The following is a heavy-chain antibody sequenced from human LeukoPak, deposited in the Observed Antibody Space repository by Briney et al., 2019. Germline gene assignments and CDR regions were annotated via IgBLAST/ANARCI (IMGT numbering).Heavy chain of an antibody. Sequence: PAASVKVSCKASGYTFTSYDINWVRQATGQGLEWMGWMNPNSGNTGYAQKFQGRVTITRNTSISTAYMELSSLRSEDTAVYYCARFRSDRAPRVFDPWGQGTLVTVSS. CDR3: ARFRSDRAPRVFDP. D-gene: IGHD3-10*01. CDR2: MNPNSGNT. J-gene: IGHJ5*02. V-gene: IGHV1-8*03. CDR1: GYTFTSYD.